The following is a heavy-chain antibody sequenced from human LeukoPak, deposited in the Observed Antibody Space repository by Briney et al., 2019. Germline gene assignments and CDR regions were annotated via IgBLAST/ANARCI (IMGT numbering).Heavy chain of an antibody. D-gene: IGHD6-6*01. CDR2: IYPSNSDT. V-gene: IGHV5-51*01. CDR1: GYSFTSYW. J-gene: IGHJ4*02. Sequence: GESLKISCKGSGYSFTSYWIGWVRQMPGKGRGGMAIIYPSNSDTRYSPSFQGQVTISADKSISTAYLQWSSLKASDSAMYYCARWPTGSSSSYFDYWGQGTLVTVSS. CDR3: ARWPTGSSSSYFDY.